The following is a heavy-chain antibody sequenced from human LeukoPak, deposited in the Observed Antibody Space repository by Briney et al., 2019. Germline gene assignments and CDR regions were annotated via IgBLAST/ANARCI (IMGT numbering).Heavy chain of an antibody. CDR2: FDPEDGET. CDR3: ATESLSGSYYRTVVWFDP. CDR1: GGTFSSYA. Sequence: ASVKVSCKASGGTFSSYAISWVRQAPGQGLEWMGGFDPEDGETIYAQKFQGRVTMTEDTSTDTAYMELSSLRSEDTAVYYCATESLSGSYYRTVVWFDPWGQGTLVTVSS. V-gene: IGHV1-24*01. J-gene: IGHJ5*02. D-gene: IGHD1-26*01.